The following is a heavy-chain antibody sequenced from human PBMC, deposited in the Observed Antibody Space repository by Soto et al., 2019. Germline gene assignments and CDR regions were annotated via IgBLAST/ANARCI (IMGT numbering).Heavy chain of an antibody. CDR1: GFTFSSYG. V-gene: IGHV3-30*18. CDR2: ISYDGSNK. CDR3: AKYGDYYYYGMDV. Sequence: GGSLSLSCAASGFTFSSYGMHWVRQAPGKGLEWVAVISYDGSNKYYADSVKGRFTISRDNSKDTLYLQMNSLRAEDTAVYYCAKYGDYYYYGMDVWGQGTTVTVSS. J-gene: IGHJ6*02. D-gene: IGHD4-17*01.